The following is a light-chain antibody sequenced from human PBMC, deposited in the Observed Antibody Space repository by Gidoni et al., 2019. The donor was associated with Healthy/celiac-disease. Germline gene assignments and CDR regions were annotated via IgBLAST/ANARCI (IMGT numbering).Light chain of an antibody. CDR3: QSPDSSGTYVV. CDR2: KDN. J-gene: IGLJ2*01. V-gene: IGLV3-25*02. CDR1: ALPKQY. Sequence: SSALTQPPSVSVSPGQTARTTCSGDALPKQYAYWYQQKPGQAPVLVIYKDNERPSGIPERFSGSSSGTTVTLTISGVQAEDEADYYCQSPDSSGTYVVFGGGTKLTVL.